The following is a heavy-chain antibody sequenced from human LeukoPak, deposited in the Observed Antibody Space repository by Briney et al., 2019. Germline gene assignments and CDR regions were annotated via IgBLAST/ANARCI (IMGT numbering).Heavy chain of an antibody. CDR1: GYTFTGYY. CDR2: INPNSGGT. CDR3: ARAKVVADKGLLYAFDI. Sequence: ASVKVSCKASGYTFTGYYMHWVRQAPGQGLEWMGWINPNSGGTNYAQKFQGRVTMTRDTSISTAYMELSRLRSDDTAVYYCARAKVVADKGLLYAFDIWGQGTMVTVSS. D-gene: IGHD2-15*01. V-gene: IGHV1-2*02. J-gene: IGHJ3*02.